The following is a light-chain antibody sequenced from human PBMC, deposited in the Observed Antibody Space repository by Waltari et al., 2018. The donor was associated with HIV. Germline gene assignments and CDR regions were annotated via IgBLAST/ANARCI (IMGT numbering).Light chain of an antibody. J-gene: IGLJ3*02. CDR2: DTS. CDR1: TGAVTSGHY. Sequence: QAVVTQEPSLTVSQGGTVTLTCGSSTGAVTSGHYAPWFQQKPGQAPTTVIFDTSNRHSWTPARFSGSLLGDKAALTLSGAQPEDEAVYYCLLSYSGASWVFGGGTKVTVL. V-gene: IGLV7-46*01. CDR3: LLSYSGASWV.